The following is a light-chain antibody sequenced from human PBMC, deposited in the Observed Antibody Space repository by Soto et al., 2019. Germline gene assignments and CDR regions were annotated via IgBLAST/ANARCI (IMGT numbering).Light chain of an antibody. J-gene: IGKJ1*01. Sequence: EIMMTQSPATLSVSTGERATLSCRASQSVSSSYLAWYQQKPGQAPRLLIYGASSRATGIPDRFSGSGSGTDFTLTISRLEPEDFAVYYCQQYGSPGTFGQRTKVDIK. V-gene: IGKV3-20*01. CDR3: QQYGSPGT. CDR2: GAS. CDR1: QSVSSSY.